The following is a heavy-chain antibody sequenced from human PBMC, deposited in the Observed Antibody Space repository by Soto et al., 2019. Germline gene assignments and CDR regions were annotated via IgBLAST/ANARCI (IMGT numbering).Heavy chain of an antibody. V-gene: IGHV3-21*01. D-gene: IGHD2-15*01. CDR3: ARGPEGCSAGNCFPEY. Sequence: PGGSLRLSCAASGFNFGYYTMNWVRQAPGEGLQWVSSISSGGSYRFYAESVKGRFTISRDNAKNSLNLQMNTLGVDDTGFYYCARGPEGCSAGNCFPEYWGQGSLVTVSS. J-gene: IGHJ4*02. CDR1: GFNFGYYT. CDR2: ISSGGSYR.